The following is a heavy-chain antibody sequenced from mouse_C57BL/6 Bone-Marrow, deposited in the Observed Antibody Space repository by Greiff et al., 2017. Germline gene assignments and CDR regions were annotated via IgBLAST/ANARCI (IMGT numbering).Heavy chain of an antibody. Sequence: EVKLMESGGGLVKPGGSLKLSCAASGFTFSSYAMSWVRQTPEKRLEWVATISDGGSYTYYPDNVKGRFTISRDNAKNNLYLQMSHLKSEDTAMYYCARYLSTTVVALFAYWGQGTLVTVSA. CDR1: GFTFSSYA. J-gene: IGHJ3*01. CDR3: ARYLSTTVVALFAY. CDR2: ISDGGSYT. V-gene: IGHV5-4*03. D-gene: IGHD1-1*01.